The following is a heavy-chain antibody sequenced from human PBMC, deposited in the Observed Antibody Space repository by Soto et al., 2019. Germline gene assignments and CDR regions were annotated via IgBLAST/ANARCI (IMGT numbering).Heavy chain of an antibody. CDR3: ARGPFRYFDL. CDR1: GYPFTSYA. J-gene: IGHJ2*01. CDR2: INAGNGNT. V-gene: IGHV1-3*01. Sequence: GGSVKVSCKASGYPFTSYAMHWVRQAPGQRLEWMGWINAGNGNTKYSQKFQVRVTITRDTSASTAYMELSSLRSEDTAVYYCARGPFRYFDLWGRGTMVTVSS.